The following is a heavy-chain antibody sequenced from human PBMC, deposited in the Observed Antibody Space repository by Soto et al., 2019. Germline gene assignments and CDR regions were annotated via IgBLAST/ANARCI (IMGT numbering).Heavy chain of an antibody. Sequence: GGSLRLSCAASGFTFGGSAMHWVRQASGKGLEWVGHIRSKTNSYATAYAESVKGRFTISRDDSMNTAYLQMNSLKTEDTAVYFCTRDASRDSSARGWFDPWGPGTLVTVSS. D-gene: IGHD6-13*01. V-gene: IGHV3-73*01. CDR1: GFTFGGSA. CDR2: IRSKTNSYAT. CDR3: TRDASRDSSARGWFDP. J-gene: IGHJ5*02.